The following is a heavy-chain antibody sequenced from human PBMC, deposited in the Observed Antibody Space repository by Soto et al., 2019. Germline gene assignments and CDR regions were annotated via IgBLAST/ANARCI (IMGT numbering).Heavy chain of an antibody. D-gene: IGHD6-13*01. CDR3: ARGDSSSWYNP. Sequence: GAPVKGSCKASGYTLSSYGISWGGQAPGQGLEWMGGISDCKGNTNYAQKLQGRVTMTTDTSTSTAYMELRSLRSDDTAVYYCARGDSSSWYNPWGQGTLVTVSS. V-gene: IGHV1-18*01. CDR1: GYTLSSYG. CDR2: ISDCKGNT. J-gene: IGHJ5*02.